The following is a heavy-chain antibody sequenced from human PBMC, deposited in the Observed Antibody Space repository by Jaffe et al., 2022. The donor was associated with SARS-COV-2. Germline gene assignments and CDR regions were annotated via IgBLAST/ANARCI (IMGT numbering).Heavy chain of an antibody. CDR3: ARDTYYYDSSPSDY. V-gene: IGHV3-7*03. CDR2: IKQDGSEK. CDR1: GFTFSSYW. Sequence: EVQLVESGGGLVQPGGSLRLSCAASGFTFSSYWMSWVRQAPGKGLEWVANIKQDGSEKYYVDSVKGRFTISRDNAKNSLYLQMNSLRAEDTAVYYCARDTYYYDSSPSDYWGQGTLVTVSS. J-gene: IGHJ4*02. D-gene: IGHD3-22*01.